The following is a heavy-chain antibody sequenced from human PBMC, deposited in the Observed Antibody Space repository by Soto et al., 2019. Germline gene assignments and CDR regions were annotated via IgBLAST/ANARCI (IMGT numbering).Heavy chain of an antibody. D-gene: IGHD1-26*01. CDR3: ARQGYSGSHSKNYYYYYGMDV. J-gene: IGHJ6*02. CDR2: IYYSGST. Sequence: PSETLSLTCTVSGGSISSSSYYWGWIRQPPGKGLEWIGSIYYSGSTYYNPSLKSRVTISVDTSKNQFSLKLSSVTAADTAVYYCARQGYSGSHSKNYYYYYGMDVWGQGTTVTVSS. V-gene: IGHV4-39*01. CDR1: GGSISSSSYY.